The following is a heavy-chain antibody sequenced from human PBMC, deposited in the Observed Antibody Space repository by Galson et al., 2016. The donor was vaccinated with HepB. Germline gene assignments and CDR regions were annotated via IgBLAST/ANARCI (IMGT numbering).Heavy chain of an antibody. D-gene: IGHD6-13*01. Sequence: SLRLSCAASGFIFSSSWMSWVRQAPGKGLEWVSVIYSGGGTYYADSVKGRFTISRDNSKNTLYLQMNSLRAEDTAVYYCAKGQQLAYFDYWGQGTLVTVSS. J-gene: IGHJ4*02. CDR2: IYSGGGT. CDR1: GFIFSSSW. V-gene: IGHV3-23*03. CDR3: AKGQQLAYFDY.